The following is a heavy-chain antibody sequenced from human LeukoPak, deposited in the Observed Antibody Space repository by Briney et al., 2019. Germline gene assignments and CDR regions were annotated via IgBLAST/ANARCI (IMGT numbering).Heavy chain of an antibody. CDR3: ARDRKGGDY. Sequence: GGSLRLSCAVSGFTFSTYLMSWVRQAPGKGLEWVANIKKDGSEKYYVDSVKGRFTISRDNAKNSLYLQMNSLRVEDTAVYYCARDRKGGDYWGQGTLVTVSS. D-gene: IGHD3-16*01. CDR1: GFTFSTYL. J-gene: IGHJ4*02. CDR2: IKKDGSEK. V-gene: IGHV3-7*01.